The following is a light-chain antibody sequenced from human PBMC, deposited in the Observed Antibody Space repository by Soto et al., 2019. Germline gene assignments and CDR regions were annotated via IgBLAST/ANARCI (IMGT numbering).Light chain of an antibody. CDR2: RAA. Sequence: DIQMTQSPSTLSASVGDRGTITCRASQSVSTWLAWYQQKPGKAPKLLIYRAASLEPGVPSRFSGSGARTDFTLAISTLQPDDFATYCCPQYDSYPYTFGQWTKLAIK. J-gene: IGKJ2*01. CDR3: PQYDSYPYT. V-gene: IGKV1-5*03. CDR1: QSVSTW.